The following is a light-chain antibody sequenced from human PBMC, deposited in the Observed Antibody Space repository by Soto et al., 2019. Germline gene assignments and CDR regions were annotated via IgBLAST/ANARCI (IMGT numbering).Light chain of an antibody. J-gene: IGLJ2*01. CDR3: QTWGSGIGV. V-gene: IGLV4-69*01. CDR1: SGHSNYA. CDR2: LNSDGSH. Sequence: QLVLTQSPSAYASLGASVKLTCTLSSGHSNYAIAWHQQQSEKGPRYLMKLNSDGSHSKGDGIPDRFSGSSSGAERYLTISSLQSQDEADYYCQTWGSGIGVFGGGTKLTVL.